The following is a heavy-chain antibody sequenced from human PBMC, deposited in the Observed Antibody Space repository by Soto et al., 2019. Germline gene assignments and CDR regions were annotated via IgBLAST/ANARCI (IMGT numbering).Heavy chain of an antibody. D-gene: IGHD3-10*01. Sequence: SGGGVVQPGRSLRLSCAASGFTFSSYAMQWVRQAPGKGLEWVAVISYDGSNKYYADSVKGRFTISRDNSKNTLYLQMNSLRAEDTAVYYCARPDYGSGSYPDYWGQGTLVTVSS. CDR2: ISYDGSNK. CDR3: ARPDYGSGSYPDY. V-gene: IGHV3-30-3*01. CDR1: GFTFSSYA. J-gene: IGHJ4*02.